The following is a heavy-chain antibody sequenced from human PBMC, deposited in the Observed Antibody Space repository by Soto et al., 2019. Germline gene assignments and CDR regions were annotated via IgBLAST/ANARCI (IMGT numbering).Heavy chain of an antibody. CDR3: AADLAPTDPLKWVYP. J-gene: IGHJ5*02. CDR1: GFTFVSSA. Sequence: GAPVEVSCKASGFTFVSSAIYWVRRTRGHRLEWIGWIVVDTGNTDYAQKFQERVTITRDLSTSTTYVELSSLISEDTALYFCAADLAPTDPLKWVYPWGQGTQVTSPQ. V-gene: IGHV1-58*02. CDR2: IVVDTGNT. D-gene: IGHD1-1*01.